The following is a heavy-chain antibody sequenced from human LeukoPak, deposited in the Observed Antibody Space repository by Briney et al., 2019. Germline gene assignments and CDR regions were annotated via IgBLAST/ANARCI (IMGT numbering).Heavy chain of an antibody. J-gene: IGHJ4*02. CDR1: GGTFSSYA. Sequence: SVKVSCKASGGTFSSYAISWVRQAPGQGLEWMGGVIPIFGTANYAQKFQGRVTIAADESTSTAYMELSSLRSEDTAVYYCARDLRGSYLSWGQGTLVTVSS. CDR2: VIPIFGTA. CDR3: ARDLRGSYLS. D-gene: IGHD1-26*01. V-gene: IGHV1-69*13.